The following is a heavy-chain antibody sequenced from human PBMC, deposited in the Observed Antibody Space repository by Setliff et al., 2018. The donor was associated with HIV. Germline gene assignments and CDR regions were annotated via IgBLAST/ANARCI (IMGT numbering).Heavy chain of an antibody. V-gene: IGHV1-2*02. CDR1: GYTFIGHY. CDR3: ARDMFEIWERSLAKGDEFDP. CDR2: INPNSGDT. Sequence: ASVKVSCKASGYTFIGHYIHWVRQAPGQGLEWMGWINPNSGDTKYALKFQDRVSLTRDTSLSTAYMELSSLTSDDTAIYYCARDMFEIWERSLAKGDEFDPWGQGSLVTVSS. J-gene: IGHJ5*02. D-gene: IGHD3-10*02.